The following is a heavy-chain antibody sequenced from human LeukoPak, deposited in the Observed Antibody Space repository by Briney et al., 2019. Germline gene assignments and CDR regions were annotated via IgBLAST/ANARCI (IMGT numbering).Heavy chain of an antibody. D-gene: IGHD3-22*01. Sequence: GGSLRLSCAASGFTFSSYAMHWVRQAPGEGLEYVSAISSNGGSTYYANSVKGRFTISRDNSKNTLYLQMGSLRAEDMAVYYCARDNDSSGYFPDYWGQGTLVTVSS. V-gene: IGHV3-64*01. J-gene: IGHJ4*02. CDR2: ISSNGGST. CDR1: GFTFSSYA. CDR3: ARDNDSSGYFPDY.